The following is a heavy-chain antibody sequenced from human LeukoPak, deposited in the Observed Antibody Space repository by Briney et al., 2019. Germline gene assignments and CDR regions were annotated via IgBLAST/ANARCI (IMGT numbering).Heavy chain of an antibody. Sequence: KPSETLSLTCTVSGGSISSSSYYWGWIRQPPGTGLEWIGSIYYSGSTYYNPSLKSRVTISVDTSKNQFPLKLSSVAAADTAVYYCAPNSGSYPWYFDLWGRGPLVTVSS. J-gene: IGHJ2*01. CDR3: APNSGSYPWYFDL. CDR1: GGSISSSSYY. D-gene: IGHD1-26*01. CDR2: IYYSGST. V-gene: IGHV4-39*01.